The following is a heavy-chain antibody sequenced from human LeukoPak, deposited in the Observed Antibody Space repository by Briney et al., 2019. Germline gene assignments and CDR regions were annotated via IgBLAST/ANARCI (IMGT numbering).Heavy chain of an antibody. V-gene: IGHV3-23*01. D-gene: IGHD5-24*01. J-gene: IGHJ4*02. Sequence: GGSLRLSCAASGFSFNNYAMSWVRQAPGKGLEWVSAISGRGANTYYADSVKGRFTISRDNSKNTLYLQMNSLRADDTAVYYCAKSGYNRFDYWGQGTLVTVSS. CDR2: ISGRGANT. CDR1: GFSFNNYA. CDR3: AKSGYNRFDY.